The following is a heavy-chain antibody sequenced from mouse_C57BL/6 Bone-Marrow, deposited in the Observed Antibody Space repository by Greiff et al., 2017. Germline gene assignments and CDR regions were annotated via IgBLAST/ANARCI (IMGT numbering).Heavy chain of an antibody. D-gene: IGHD1-1*02. CDR3: AATCVVPMDY. V-gene: IGHV1-64*01. Sequence: QVQLQQPGAELVKPGASVKLSCKASGYTFTSYWMHWVKQRPGQGLEWIGMIHPNSGSTNYNEKFKSKATLTVDKSSSTAYMQLSRLTSEDSAVYYCAATCVVPMDYWGQGTSVTVSS. J-gene: IGHJ4*01. CDR2: IHPNSGST. CDR1: GYTFTSYW.